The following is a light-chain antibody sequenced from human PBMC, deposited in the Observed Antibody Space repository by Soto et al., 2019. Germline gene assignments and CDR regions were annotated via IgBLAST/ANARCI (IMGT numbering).Light chain of an antibody. Sequence: DIQMTQSPSSGSASVGDSVTITCRASQSISSYLNWYQQKPGKAPKLMIYEASTLQSGVPSRFSGSGSGTEFTLTISGLLPEDFATYHCQQLNTLPFTFGQGTRLEIK. CDR2: EAS. V-gene: IGKV1-9*01. J-gene: IGKJ5*01. CDR1: QSISSY. CDR3: QQLNTLPFT.